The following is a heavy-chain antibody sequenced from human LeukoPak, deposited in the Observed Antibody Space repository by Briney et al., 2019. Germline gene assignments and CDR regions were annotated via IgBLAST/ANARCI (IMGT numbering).Heavy chain of an antibody. CDR2: ITSSSSHI. Sequence: GGSLRLSCAASGFTFSSYSVDWVRQAPGKGLERVSSITSSSSHIHYADSVKGRFTISRDNAKNSLYLQMNSLRAEDTAVYYCARSDYYYGMDVWGQGTLVAVSS. V-gene: IGHV3-21*01. J-gene: IGHJ6*02. CDR1: GFTFSSYS. CDR3: ARSDYYYGMDV.